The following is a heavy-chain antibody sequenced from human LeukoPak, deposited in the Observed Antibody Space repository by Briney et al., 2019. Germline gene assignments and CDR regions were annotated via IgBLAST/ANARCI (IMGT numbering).Heavy chain of an antibody. D-gene: IGHD4-17*01. CDR2: IFSGGST. V-gene: IGHV3-53*01. Sequence: GGSLRLSCAASGFTVSSNYMSWVRQAPGKGLEWVSIIFSGGSTYYADSVKGRFTISRDNSKNTLYLQMNSLRAEDTAVYYCAREAVTRSYFDYWGQGTLVTVSS. CDR3: AREAVTRSYFDY. J-gene: IGHJ4*02. CDR1: GFTVSSNY.